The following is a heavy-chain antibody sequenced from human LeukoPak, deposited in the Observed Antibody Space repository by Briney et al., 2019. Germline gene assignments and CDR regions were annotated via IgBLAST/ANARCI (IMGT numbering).Heavy chain of an antibody. D-gene: IGHD1-26*01. J-gene: IGHJ3*02. CDR2: IKKDGSEM. Sequence: PGGSLRLSCAASEFTFSNYWMSWVRQAPGKGLEWVANIKKDGSEMYYVDSVKGRFTISRDNAKNSLYLQMNSLRADDTAVYHCARQETSSYNGAFDIWGQGTMVTVSS. CDR3: ARQETSSYNGAFDI. CDR1: EFTFSNYW. V-gene: IGHV3-7*01.